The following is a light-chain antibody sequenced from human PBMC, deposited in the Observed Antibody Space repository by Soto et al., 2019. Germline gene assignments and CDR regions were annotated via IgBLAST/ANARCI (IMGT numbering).Light chain of an antibody. J-gene: IGKJ4*01. Sequence: EIVLTQSPATLSLSPGERASLSCRASQSVTSSYLAWYQQKPGQAPRLLIYGVSSRATGIPDRFSGSGAGTDFTLTISSLEPEDFAVYYCRQYGDSPLTFGGGTKVDIK. CDR3: RQYGDSPLT. V-gene: IGKV3-20*01. CDR1: QSVTSSY. CDR2: GVS.